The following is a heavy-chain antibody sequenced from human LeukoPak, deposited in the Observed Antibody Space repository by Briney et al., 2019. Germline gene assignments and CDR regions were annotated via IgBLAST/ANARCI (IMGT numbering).Heavy chain of an antibody. D-gene: IGHD6-19*01. CDR3: AREFDSSGWLGWFDP. Sequence: SVKVSCKASGGTFSSYAISWVRQAPGQGLEWMGRIIPILGIANYAQKFQGRVTITADKSPSTAYMELSSLRSEDTAVYYCAREFDSSGWLGWFDPWGQEPWSPSPQ. CDR2: IIPILGIA. J-gene: IGHJ5*02. V-gene: IGHV1-69*04. CDR1: GGTFSSYA.